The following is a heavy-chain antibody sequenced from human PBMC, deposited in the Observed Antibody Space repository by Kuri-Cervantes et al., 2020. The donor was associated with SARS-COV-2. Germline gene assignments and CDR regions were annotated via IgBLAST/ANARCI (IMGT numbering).Heavy chain of an antibody. CDR1: SGSLSDYH. CDR3: ARDGGSGYDWTDYYYYYMGV. J-gene: IGHJ6*03. V-gene: IGHV4-4*07. Sequence: SETLSLTCSVSSGSLSDYHWSWVRQPAGKGLEWIGRIDISGNNNYNSSLRSRVTMSADTSKNQFSLKLSSVTAADTAVYYCARDGGSGYDWTDYYYYYMGVWGKGTTVTVSS. D-gene: IGHD5-12*01. CDR2: IDISGNN.